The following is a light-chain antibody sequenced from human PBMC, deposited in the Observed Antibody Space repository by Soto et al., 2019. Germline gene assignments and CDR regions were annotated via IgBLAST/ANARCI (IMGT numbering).Light chain of an antibody. CDR3: SSYVGSNNYV. CDR1: SSDVGRYNF. V-gene: IGLV2-8*01. J-gene: IGLJ1*01. Sequence: QSALTQPPSASGSPGQSVTISCIGTSSDVGRYNFVSWYQHHPGKAPKLIIYEVTKRPSGVPDRFSGSKSGNTASLTVSGLQAEDEADYFCSSYVGSNNYVFGPGTKVTVL. CDR2: EVT.